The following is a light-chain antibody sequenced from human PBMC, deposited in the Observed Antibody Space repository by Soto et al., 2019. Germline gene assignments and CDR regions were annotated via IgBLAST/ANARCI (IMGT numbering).Light chain of an antibody. Sequence: DIVMTQSPDSLAVSLGERATINFKSSRSVLYSSNNKNYLAWYQQKPGQPPKLLIYWASTRESGVPDRFSGSGSGTDFTLTISSLQAEDVAVYYCQQYYSTPLTFGQGTKVDIK. CDR1: RSVLYSSNNKNY. CDR2: WAS. CDR3: QQYYSTPLT. J-gene: IGKJ1*01. V-gene: IGKV4-1*01.